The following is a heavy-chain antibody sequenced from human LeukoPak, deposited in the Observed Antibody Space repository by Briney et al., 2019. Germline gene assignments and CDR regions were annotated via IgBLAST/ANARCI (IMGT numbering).Heavy chain of an antibody. CDR2: ITSSSSYI. CDR3: AKIISDWSRGAFDI. J-gene: IGHJ3*02. V-gene: IGHV3-21*01. CDR1: GFTFSSYS. D-gene: IGHD6-19*01. Sequence: GGSLRLSCAASGFTFSSYSMNWVRQAPGKGLEWVSSITSSSSYIYYRDSVKGRFTISRDNAKNSLYLQMNSLRAEDTAVYYCAKIISDWSRGAFDIWGQGTMVTVSS.